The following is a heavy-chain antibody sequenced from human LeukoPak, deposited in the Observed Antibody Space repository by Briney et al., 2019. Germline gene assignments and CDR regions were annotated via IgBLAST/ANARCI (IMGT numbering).Heavy chain of an antibody. D-gene: IGHD6-6*01. CDR1: GYTFSNYY. J-gene: IGHJ4*02. CDR3: AREWAPARRRYYFDC. V-gene: IGHV1-46*01. Sequence: ASVKVSCKASGYTFSNYYMHWVRQAPGQGLEWMGIINPSGGVTTNAQKFQGRVTMTRDTSTSIVHMELSSLRSEDTAVYYCAREWAPARRRYYFDCWGQGTLVTVSS. CDR2: INPSGGVT.